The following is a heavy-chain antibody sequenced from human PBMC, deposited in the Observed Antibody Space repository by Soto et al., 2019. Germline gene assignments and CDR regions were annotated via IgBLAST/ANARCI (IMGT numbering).Heavy chain of an antibody. D-gene: IGHD4-4*01. CDR1: GFTFSGYW. Sequence: VGSLRLSCEASGFTFSGYWMSWVRQAPGKGLEWVADIKHDGSVQYYVDSVKGRLTISRDNAKKQPYLQMNGLRAEDTALYYCARAPYSNAWYRFDLWGQGTLVTVSS. V-gene: IGHV3-7*03. CDR2: IKHDGSVQ. CDR3: ARAPYSNAWYRFDL. J-gene: IGHJ4*02.